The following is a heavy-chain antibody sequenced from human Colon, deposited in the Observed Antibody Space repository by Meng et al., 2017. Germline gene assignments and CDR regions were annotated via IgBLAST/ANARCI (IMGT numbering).Heavy chain of an antibody. V-gene: IGHV4-34*01. Sequence: QVHLHQWCEGLLEPSETLSLTCAVYGGSFSGYYWSWTRQPPGKGREWIGEINHSGTTNFIPSLESRVTISIDTSKNQISLNVTSLTAADTAVYYCARGLFSRLRSLWFDPWGQGTLVTVSS. CDR2: INHSGTT. D-gene: IGHD2/OR15-2a*01. CDR1: GGSFSGYY. J-gene: IGHJ5*02. CDR3: ARGLFSRLRSLWFDP.